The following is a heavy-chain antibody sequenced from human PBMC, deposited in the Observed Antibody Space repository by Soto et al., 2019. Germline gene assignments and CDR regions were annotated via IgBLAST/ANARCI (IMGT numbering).Heavy chain of an antibody. CDR3: ARGEIAVAGTFTGYYYGMDV. V-gene: IGHV4-4*07. Sequence: QVQLQESGPGLVKPSETLSLTCTVSGGSISSYYWSWIRQPAGKGLEWIGRIYTSGSTNYNPSLKSRVTMSVDTSKNQFSLKLSSVTAADTAVYYCARGEIAVAGTFTGYYYGMDVWGQGTTVTVSS. CDR2: IYTSGST. D-gene: IGHD6-19*01. CDR1: GGSISSYY. J-gene: IGHJ6*02.